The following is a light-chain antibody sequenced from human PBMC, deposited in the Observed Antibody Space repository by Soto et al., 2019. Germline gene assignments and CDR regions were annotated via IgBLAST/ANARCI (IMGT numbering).Light chain of an antibody. Sequence: EVVLTQSPGTLSLSPGERATLSFRVSQSVSSSYLAWYQQKPGQAPRLLIYGASSRATGIPDRFSGSGSGTDFTLTISRLEPEDFAVYYCQQYGSSLLTFGGGTKVDIK. CDR2: GAS. V-gene: IGKV3-20*01. CDR3: QQYGSSLLT. CDR1: QSVSSSY. J-gene: IGKJ4*01.